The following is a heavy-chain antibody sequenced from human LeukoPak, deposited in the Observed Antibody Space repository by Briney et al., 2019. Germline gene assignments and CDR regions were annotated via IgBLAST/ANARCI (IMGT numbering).Heavy chain of an antibody. CDR2: INHSGST. J-gene: IGHJ4*02. D-gene: IGHD2-2*01. CDR1: GGSFSGYY. Sequence: SETLSLTCAVYGGSFSGYYWSWIRQPPGKGLEWIGEINHSGSTNYNPSLKSRVTISVDTPKNQFSLKLSSVTAADTAVYYCARVPATEYYFDYWGQGTLVTVSS. CDR3: ARVPATEYYFDY. V-gene: IGHV4-34*01.